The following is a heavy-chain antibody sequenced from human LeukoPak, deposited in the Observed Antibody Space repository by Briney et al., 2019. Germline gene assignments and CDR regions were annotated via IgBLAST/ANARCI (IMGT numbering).Heavy chain of an antibody. CDR1: GYTFTSFA. J-gene: IGHJ1*01. CDR3: ARPNRRDGYILH. D-gene: IGHD5-24*01. Sequence: GASVKVSCKASGYTFTSFALHWVRQAPGQRLEWMGWINAGNGNTKYSQKFQGRVTIFRDTSATTAYMVLSSLRSEDTAVYYCARPNRRDGYILHWGQGTLVTVSS. CDR2: INAGNGNT. V-gene: IGHV1-3*01.